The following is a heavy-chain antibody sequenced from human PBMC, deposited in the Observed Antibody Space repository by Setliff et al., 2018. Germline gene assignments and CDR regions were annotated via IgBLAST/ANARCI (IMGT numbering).Heavy chain of an antibody. CDR1: GFTFSTYA. J-gene: IGHJ4*02. D-gene: IGHD1-7*01. Sequence: GGSLRLSCAASGFTFSTYAMSWVRQAPEKGLEWVSTIYSGDRNTFYTDSVKGRFIIYRDSSKNTLYMQMNSLRAEDTAVYYCAKPRVELRWGFESWGQGTLVTVSS. CDR3: AKPRVELRWGFES. CDR2: IYSGDRNT. V-gene: IGHV3-23*03.